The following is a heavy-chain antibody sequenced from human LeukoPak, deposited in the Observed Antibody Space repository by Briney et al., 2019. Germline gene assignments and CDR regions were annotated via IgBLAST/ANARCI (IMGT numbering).Heavy chain of an antibody. Sequence: SETLSLTCTASGGSISSFYWTWIRQPPGKGLECIGYIYTSGITNYNPSLKSRVTISVDTSKNQFSLKLSSVTAADTAVYYCARQGGYSSPFSVWGEGTTVTVSS. CDR1: GGSISSFY. J-gene: IGHJ6*04. CDR2: IYTSGIT. V-gene: IGHV4-4*09. CDR3: ARQGGYSSPFSV. D-gene: IGHD6-19*01.